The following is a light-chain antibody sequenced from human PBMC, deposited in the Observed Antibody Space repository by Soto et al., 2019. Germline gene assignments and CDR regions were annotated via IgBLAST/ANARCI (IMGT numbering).Light chain of an antibody. CDR1: NSNIGKNS. CDR2: SDT. CDR3: AAWDDSLNGLV. Sequence: QSVLSQAASVSGTPGQRVAMTCSGGNSNIGKNSVNWYRQVPGTAPQLLIYSDTLRSFGIPDRFSASKSDTSASLAIGGLLSDDEALYCCAAWDDSLNGLVFGGGTQLTVL. J-gene: IGLJ7*01. V-gene: IGLV1-44*01.